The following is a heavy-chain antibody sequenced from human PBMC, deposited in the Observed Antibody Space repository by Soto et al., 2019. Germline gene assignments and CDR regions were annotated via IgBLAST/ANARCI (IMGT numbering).Heavy chain of an antibody. D-gene: IGHD6-13*01. V-gene: IGHV3-21*01. CDR2: ISSSSSYI. CDR1: GFTFSSCS. J-gene: IGHJ3*02. Sequence: GGSLRLSCAASGFTFSSCSMNWVRQAPGKGLEWVSSISSSSSYIYYADSVKGRFTISRDNAKNSLYLQMNSLRAEDTAVYYCARGEYSSSWGSRNDAFDIWGQGTMVTVSS. CDR3: ARGEYSSSWGSRNDAFDI.